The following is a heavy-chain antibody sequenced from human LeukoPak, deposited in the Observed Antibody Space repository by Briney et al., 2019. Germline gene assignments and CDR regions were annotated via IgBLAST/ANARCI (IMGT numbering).Heavy chain of an antibody. V-gene: IGHV3-33*06. Sequence: GGSLRLSCAASGFTFSSYGMHWVRQTPGKGLEWVAVIWYDGSNKYYADSVKGRFTISRDNSKNTLYLQMNSLRAEDTVVYYCAKETRGGFSGPFDYWGQGTLVTVSS. J-gene: IGHJ4*02. CDR1: GFTFSSYG. CDR2: IWYDGSNK. D-gene: IGHD3-16*01. CDR3: AKETRGGFSGPFDY.